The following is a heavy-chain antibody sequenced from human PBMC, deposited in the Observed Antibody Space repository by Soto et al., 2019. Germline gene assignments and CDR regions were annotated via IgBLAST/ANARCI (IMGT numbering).Heavy chain of an antibody. CDR1: GGSITSDDYY. V-gene: IGHV4-30-4*01. CDR3: ARDRSNSPDYFDY. D-gene: IGHD1-1*01. Sequence: SETLSLTCTVSGGSITSDDYYWSWIRQPPGKGLEWIGYIYYRGSTSHNPSLQSRLTISIDTSKNQFSLELTSVTAADTAVYYCARDRSNSPDYFDYWGQGILVTSPQ. CDR2: IYYRGST. J-gene: IGHJ4*02.